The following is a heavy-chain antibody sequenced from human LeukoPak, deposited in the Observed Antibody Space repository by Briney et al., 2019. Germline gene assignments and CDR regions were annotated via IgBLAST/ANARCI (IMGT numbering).Heavy chain of an antibody. CDR1: GGSISSYY. CDR2: IYTSGST. Sequence: SETLSLTCTVSGGSISSYYWSWIRQPAGKGLEWIGRIYTSGSTNYNPSLKSRVTMSVDTSMNQFSLKLSSVTAADTAVYYCARGVLWFGEFSELFLGMDVWGQGTTVTVSS. J-gene: IGHJ6*02. D-gene: IGHD3-10*01. V-gene: IGHV4-4*07. CDR3: ARGVLWFGEFSELFLGMDV.